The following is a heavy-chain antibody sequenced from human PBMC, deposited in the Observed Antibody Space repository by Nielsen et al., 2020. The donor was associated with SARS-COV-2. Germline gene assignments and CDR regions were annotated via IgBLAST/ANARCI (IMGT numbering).Heavy chain of an antibody. CDR1: GYTFTTYY. CDR3: AREGGHTADNWVFDH. J-gene: IGHJ4*02. V-gene: IGHV1-46*01. CDR2: INPGGGST. Sequence: ASVKVSCKASGYTFTTYYMQWVRQAPGQGLEWMGIINPGGGSTSYAQRFQGRVTMTRDTSTSTVYMELSSLISEDTAVYYCAREGGHTADNWVFDHWGQGTLVTVSS. D-gene: IGHD1-20*01.